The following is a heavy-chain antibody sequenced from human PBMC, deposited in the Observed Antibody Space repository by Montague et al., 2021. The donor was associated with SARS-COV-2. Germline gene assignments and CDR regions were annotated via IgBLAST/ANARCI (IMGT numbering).Heavy chain of an antibody. CDR1: GGPLRGHF. CDR3: ARGAGRGYYGSGTFDY. Sequence: SETLSLTCAVYGGPLRGHFWSWIRQSPGKGLEWIGEINHAGGTTYSPSLFSRVTILLDASKNQFSLKMTSATAADTALYFCARGAGRGYYGSGTFDYWGQGTLVTVSS. D-gene: IGHD3-10*01. J-gene: IGHJ4*02. V-gene: IGHV4-34*01. CDR2: INHAGGT.